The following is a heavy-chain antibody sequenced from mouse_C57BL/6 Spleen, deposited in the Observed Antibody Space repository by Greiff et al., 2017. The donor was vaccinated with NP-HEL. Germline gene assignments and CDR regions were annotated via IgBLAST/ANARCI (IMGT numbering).Heavy chain of an antibody. CDR3: ARWLPSYWYFDV. J-gene: IGHJ1*03. V-gene: IGHV1-52*01. Sequence: VQLLQPGAELVRPGSSVKLSCKASGYTFTSYWMHWVKQRPIQGLEWIGNIDPSDSETHYNQKFKDKATLTVDKSSSTAYMQLSSLTSEDSAVYYCARWLPSYWYFDVWGTGTTVTVSS. CDR2: IDPSDSET. D-gene: IGHD2-2*01. CDR1: GYTFTSYW.